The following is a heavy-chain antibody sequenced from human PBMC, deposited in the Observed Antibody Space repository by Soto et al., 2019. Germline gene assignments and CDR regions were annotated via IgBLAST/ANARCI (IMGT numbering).Heavy chain of an antibody. CDR2: IIPIFGTA. V-gene: IGHV1-69*13. Sequence: SVKVSCKASGGTFSSYAISWVRQAPGQGLEWMGGIIPIFGTANYAQKFQGRVTITADESTSTAYMELSSLRSEDTAVYYCARSENMVRGVRDDYWGQGTLVTVSS. J-gene: IGHJ4*02. CDR1: GGTFSSYA. CDR3: ARSENMVRGVRDDY. D-gene: IGHD3-10*01.